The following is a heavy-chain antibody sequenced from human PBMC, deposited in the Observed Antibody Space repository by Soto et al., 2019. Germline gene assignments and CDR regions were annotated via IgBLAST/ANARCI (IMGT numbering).Heavy chain of an antibody. D-gene: IGHD3-3*01. J-gene: IGHJ4*02. V-gene: IGHV3-33*01. CDR3: ARDGNWPFGDFDY. CDR2: IWYDGSNK. CDR1: GFTFSSYG. Sequence: HPGGSLRLSCAASGFTFSSYGMHWVRQAPGKGLEWVAVIWYDGSNKYYADSVKGRFTISRDNSKNTLYLQMNSLRAEDTAVYYCARDGNWPFGDFDYWGQGTLVTVSS.